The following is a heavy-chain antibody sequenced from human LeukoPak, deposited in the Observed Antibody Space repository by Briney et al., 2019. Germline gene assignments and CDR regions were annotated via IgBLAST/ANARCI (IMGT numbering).Heavy chain of an antibody. CDR1: GGSISSSSYY. Sequence: PSETLSLTCTVSGGSISSSSYYWGWIRQPPWKGLEWIGSIYYSGSTYYNPSLKSRVALSVDTSKNQFSLTLDSVTAADTAVYYCARSNPFVRSPHLWGQGTLVTVSS. CDR2: IYYSGST. V-gene: IGHV4-39*01. CDR3: ARSNPFVRSPHL. D-gene: IGHD6-6*01. J-gene: IGHJ4*02.